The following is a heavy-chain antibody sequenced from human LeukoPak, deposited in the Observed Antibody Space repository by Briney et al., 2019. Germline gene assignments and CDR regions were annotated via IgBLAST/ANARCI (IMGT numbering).Heavy chain of an antibody. Sequence: NPGGSLRLSCAASGFTFSSYSMNWVRQAPGKGLEWVSSISSSSSYIYYADSVKGRFTISRDNAKNSLYLQMNSLRAEDTAVYYCARGGAGSEWELPDYYYYGMDVWGQGTTVTVSS. CDR2: ISSSSSYI. J-gene: IGHJ6*02. CDR3: ARGGAGSEWELPDYYYYGMDV. CDR1: GFTFSSYS. D-gene: IGHD1-26*01. V-gene: IGHV3-21*01.